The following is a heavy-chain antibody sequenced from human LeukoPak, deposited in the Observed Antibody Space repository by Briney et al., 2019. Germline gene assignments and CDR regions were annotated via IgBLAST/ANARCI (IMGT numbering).Heavy chain of an antibody. D-gene: IGHD2-15*01. V-gene: IGHV1-2*07. CDR2: IHPNSGGT. CDR1: GYTFTGYY. Sequence: ASAKVSCKASGYTFTGYYLHWVRRAPGQGLEWMGWIHPNSGGTNYAHKFQGRVTMTRDTSINTAYMELSRLRSDDTAMYYCARDIGAVWGQGTMVTVSS. CDR3: ARDIGAV. J-gene: IGHJ3*01.